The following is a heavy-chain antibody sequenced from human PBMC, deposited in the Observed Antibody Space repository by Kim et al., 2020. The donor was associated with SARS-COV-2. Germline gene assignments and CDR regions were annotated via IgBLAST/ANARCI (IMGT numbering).Heavy chain of an antibody. CDR1: GFTVSTNY. CDR2: IYSAGNI. Sequence: LSLTCAASGFTVSTNYMTWVRQAPGKGLECVSFIYSAGNIYYADSVKGRFTISRDNSKNTLSLQMNSLRGEDTAVYYCARVELSGSRNFDYWGRGTLVTVSS. CDR3: ARVELSGSRNFDY. J-gene: IGHJ4*02. D-gene: IGHD6-19*01. V-gene: IGHV3-66*02.